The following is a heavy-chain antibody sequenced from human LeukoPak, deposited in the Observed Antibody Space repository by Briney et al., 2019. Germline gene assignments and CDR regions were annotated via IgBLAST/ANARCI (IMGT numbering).Heavy chain of an antibody. J-gene: IGHJ4*02. D-gene: IGHD3-22*01. V-gene: IGHV2-5*01. Sequence: SGPTLVKPTQTLTLTRTFSGFSLSTSGVGVGWIRQPPGKALEWLALIYWNDDKRYSPSLKSRLTITKDTSKNQVVLTMTNMDPVDTATYYCAIAAVVITMFDYWGQGTLVTVSS. CDR2: IYWNDDK. CDR1: GFSLSTSGVG. CDR3: AIAAVVITMFDY.